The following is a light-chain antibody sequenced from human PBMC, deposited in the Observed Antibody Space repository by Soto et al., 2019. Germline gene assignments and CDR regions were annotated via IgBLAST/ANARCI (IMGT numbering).Light chain of an antibody. CDR1: QRVSSG. CDR3: QQFNNWPPWT. Sequence: PGERATLSCRASQRVSSGYLVWYQQKPGQAPRLLIYGASTRAAGIPDRFSGSGSGTEFTLTISGLQSDDFAVYYCQQFNNWPPWTFGQGTKVDIK. V-gene: IGKV3-15*01. CDR2: GAS. J-gene: IGKJ1*01.